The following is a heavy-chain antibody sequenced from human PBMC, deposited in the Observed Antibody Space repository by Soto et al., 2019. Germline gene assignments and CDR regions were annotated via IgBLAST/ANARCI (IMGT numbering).Heavy chain of an antibody. CDR1: GFTFSSYW. V-gene: IGHV3-74*01. D-gene: IGHD1-26*01. Sequence: GSLRLSCAASGFTFSSYWMHWVRQAPGKGLVWVSRINSDGSSTYYADSVKGRFTISRDNAKNTLFLQMNSLRAEDTSVYYCAKEGGLSGSYYISSSYYFDYWGQGTLVTVSS. CDR3: AKEGGLSGSYYISSSYYFDY. CDR2: INSDGSST. J-gene: IGHJ4*02.